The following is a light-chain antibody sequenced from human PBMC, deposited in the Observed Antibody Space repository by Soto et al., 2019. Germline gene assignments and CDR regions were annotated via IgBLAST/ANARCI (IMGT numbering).Light chain of an antibody. V-gene: IGKV3-11*01. Sequence: EIVLTQSPATLSLSPGERATLSCRASQSVSSYLAWYQQKPGQAPRLLIDDASNSATGIPASFSGSGSGTDFTLPISSLEPEDFAVYYCQQRSNWPPPTFGGGTKVEIK. J-gene: IGKJ4*01. CDR1: QSVSSY. CDR2: DAS. CDR3: QQRSNWPPPT.